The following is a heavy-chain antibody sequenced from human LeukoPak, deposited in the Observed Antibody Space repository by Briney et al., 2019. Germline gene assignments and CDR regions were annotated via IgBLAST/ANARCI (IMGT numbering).Heavy chain of an antibody. CDR1: GYTFTGYY. V-gene: IGHV1-2*02. CDR2: INPNSGGT. Sequence: GASVKVSCKASGYTFTGYYMHWVRQAPGQGLEWMGWINPNSGGTNYAQKFQGRVTTTRDTSISTAYMELSRLRSDDTAVHYCARAGDGYFDWLGTYWGQGTLVTVSS. D-gene: IGHD3-9*01. J-gene: IGHJ4*02. CDR3: ARAGDGYFDWLGTY.